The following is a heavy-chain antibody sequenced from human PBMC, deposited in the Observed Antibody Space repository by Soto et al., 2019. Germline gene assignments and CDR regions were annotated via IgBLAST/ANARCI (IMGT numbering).Heavy chain of an antibody. J-gene: IGHJ6*02. D-gene: IGHD3-22*01. CDR1: GFTFSSYE. CDR2: ISSSGSTI. V-gene: IGHV3-48*03. CDR3: ASSTTYYYDSSGYLTANYYYYGMDV. Sequence: GGSLRLSXAASGFTFSSYEMNWVRQAPGKGLEWVSYISSSGSTIYYADSVKGRFTISRDNAKNSLYLQMNSLRAEDTAVYYCASSTTYYYDSSGYLTANYYYYGMDVWGQGTTVTVSS.